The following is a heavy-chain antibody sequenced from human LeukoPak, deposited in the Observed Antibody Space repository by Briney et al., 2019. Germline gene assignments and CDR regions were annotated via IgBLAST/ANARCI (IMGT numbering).Heavy chain of an antibody. CDR3: ARHHTSSGWPGYYYYYMDV. J-gene: IGHJ6*03. CDR2: IYYSGST. Sequence: SETLSLTCTVSGGSISSYYWSWIRQPPGKGLEWIGYIYYSGSTNYNPSLKSRVTISVDTSKNQFSLKLSSVTAADTAVYYCARHHTSSGWPGYYYYYMDVWGKGTTVTISS. CDR1: GGSISSYY. D-gene: IGHD6-19*01. V-gene: IGHV4-59*01.